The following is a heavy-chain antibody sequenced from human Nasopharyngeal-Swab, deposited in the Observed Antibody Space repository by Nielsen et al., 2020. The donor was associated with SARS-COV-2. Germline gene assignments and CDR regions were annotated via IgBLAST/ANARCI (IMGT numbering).Heavy chain of an antibody. J-gene: IGHJ4*02. Sequence: GESLKISCAASGFTFGTYWMSWVRQAPGKGLEWVANIKQGGSEKYYVDSVKGRFTISRDNAKNSLYLQMNSLRAEDTAVYYCARGQGSSWNFDYWGQGTLVTVSS. CDR1: GFTFGTYW. CDR2: IKQGGSEK. CDR3: ARGQGSSWNFDY. V-gene: IGHV3-7*01. D-gene: IGHD6-13*01.